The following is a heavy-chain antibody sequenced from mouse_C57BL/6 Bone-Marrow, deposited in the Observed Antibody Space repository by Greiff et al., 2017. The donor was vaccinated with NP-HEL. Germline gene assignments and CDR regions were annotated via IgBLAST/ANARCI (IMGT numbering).Heavy chain of an antibody. V-gene: IGHV5-6*01. Sequence: VQLKESGGDLVKPGGSLKLSCAASGFTFSSYGMSWVRQTPDKRLAWVATISSGGSYTYYPDSVQGRFTISRDNAKNTLYLQMSSLKSEDTAMYYCARIYYGNYEAYWGQGTLVTVSA. J-gene: IGHJ3*01. CDR1: GFTFSSYG. CDR3: ARIYYGNYEAY. CDR2: ISSGGSYT. D-gene: IGHD2-1*01.